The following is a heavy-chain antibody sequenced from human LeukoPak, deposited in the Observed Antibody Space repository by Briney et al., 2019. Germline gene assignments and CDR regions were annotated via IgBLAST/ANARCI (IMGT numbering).Heavy chain of an antibody. J-gene: IGHJ5*02. D-gene: IGHD2-2*01. CDR1: GFTFSSYS. Sequence: PGGSLRLSCAASGFTFSSYSMNWVRQAPGKGLEWVSYISSSSSIIYYADSVKGRFTISRDNAKNSLYLQMNSLRAEDTAVYYCARGPGHFPGEYQLLLFDPWGQGTLVTVSS. V-gene: IGHV3-48*04. CDR3: ARGPGHFPGEYQLLLFDP. CDR2: ISSSSSII.